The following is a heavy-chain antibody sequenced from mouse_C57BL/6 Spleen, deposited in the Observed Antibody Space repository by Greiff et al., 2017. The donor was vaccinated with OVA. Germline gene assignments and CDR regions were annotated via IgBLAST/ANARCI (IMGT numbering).Heavy chain of an antibody. CDR2: IYPGSGNT. Sequence: QVQLQQSGAELVRPGASVKLSCKASGYTFTDYYINWVKQRPGQGLEWIARIYPGSGNTYYNEKFKGKATLTAEKSSSTAYMQLSSLTSEDSAVYFCAGLYYYGSRENYFDYWGQGTTLTVSS. CDR1: GYTFTDYY. J-gene: IGHJ2*01. D-gene: IGHD1-1*01. CDR3: AGLYYYGSRENYFDY. V-gene: IGHV1-76*01.